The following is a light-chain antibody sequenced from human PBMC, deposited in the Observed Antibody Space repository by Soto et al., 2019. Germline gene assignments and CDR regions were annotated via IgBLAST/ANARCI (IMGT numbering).Light chain of an antibody. Sequence: QSALTQPASVSGSPGQSITISCTGTSSDVGGYDYVSWYQQCPGKAPKLIIYEVSNRPSGVSNRFSGSKSGNTASLTISGLRAEDEADYYCSSFTSSSTLPYVFGTGTKLTVL. V-gene: IGLV2-14*01. CDR2: EVS. CDR1: SSDVGGYDY. CDR3: SSFTSSSTLPYV. J-gene: IGLJ1*01.